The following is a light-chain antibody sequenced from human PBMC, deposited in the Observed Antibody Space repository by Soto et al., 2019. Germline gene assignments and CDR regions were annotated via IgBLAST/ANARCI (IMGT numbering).Light chain of an antibody. Sequence: DLQMTQSPSSVSASVGDRVTITCRASQGISSYLTWYQQKPGEAPKLLVYSASSLQSGVPSRFSGSGSGTDFTLTISSLQPEDFATYYCQQANSFPPSFGPGTKVDIK. CDR2: SAS. J-gene: IGKJ3*01. CDR1: QGISSY. CDR3: QQANSFPPS. V-gene: IGKV1-12*01.